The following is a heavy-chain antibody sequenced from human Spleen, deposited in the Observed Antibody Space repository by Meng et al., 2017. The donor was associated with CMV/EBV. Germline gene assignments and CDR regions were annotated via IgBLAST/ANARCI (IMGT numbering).Heavy chain of an antibody. D-gene: IGHD2-2*01. CDR1: GFSLNTDEVG. Sequence: SGPTLVKPTQTLTLTCTFSGFSLNTDEVGVGWIRQPPGKALEFIALIYWNDDKRYSPSLKNRLTITKDTSKNQVVLTMTNMDPVDTATYYCAQVLRESTHWFDPWGQGTLVTVPQ. CDR3: AQVLRESTHWFDP. CDR2: IYWNDDK. J-gene: IGHJ5*02. V-gene: IGHV2-5*01.